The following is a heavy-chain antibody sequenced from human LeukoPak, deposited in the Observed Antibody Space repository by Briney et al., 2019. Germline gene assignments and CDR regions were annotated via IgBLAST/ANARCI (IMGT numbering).Heavy chain of an antibody. CDR1: GGTLRSYA. CDR2: ITPILGTT. D-gene: IGHD3-22*01. J-gene: IGHJ5*02. CDR3: ATDRHYYDSSGSYNWFDP. V-gene: IGHV1-69*10. Sequence: GASVKVSCKASGGTLRSYAFSWVRQAPGQGLEWMGGITPILGTTHHALRFQGRVTMTEDTSTDTAYMELSSLRSEDTAVYYCATDRHYYDSSGSYNWFDPWGQGTLVTVSS.